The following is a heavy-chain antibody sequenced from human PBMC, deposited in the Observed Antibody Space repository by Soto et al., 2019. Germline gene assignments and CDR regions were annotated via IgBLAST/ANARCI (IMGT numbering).Heavy chain of an antibody. CDR3: ARGDSKSPAAAILGAWFDP. J-gene: IGHJ5*02. CDR1: GGSISSGDYY. Sequence: SETLSLTCTVSGGSISSGDYYWSWIRQPPGKGLGWIGYIYYSGSTYYNPSLKSRVTISVDTSKNQFSLKLSSVTAADTAVYYCARGDSKSPAAAILGAWFDPWGQGTLVTVSS. D-gene: IGHD1-26*01. V-gene: IGHV4-30-4*01. CDR2: IYYSGST.